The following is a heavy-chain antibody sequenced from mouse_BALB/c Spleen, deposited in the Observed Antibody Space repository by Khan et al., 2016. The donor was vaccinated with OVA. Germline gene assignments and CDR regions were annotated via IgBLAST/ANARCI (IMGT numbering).Heavy chain of an antibody. Sequence: DLVKPGASVKLSCKASGYTFTSYWINWIKQRPGQGLEWIGHISSGSGSPYYNEMFKGKATVTVDKSSSTAYIQLNSLYSEDSAVXFCTRSNYYGNSLYAMDYWGQGTSVTVSS. V-gene: IGHV1S41*01. CDR3: TRSNYYGNSLYAMDY. CDR2: ISSGSGSP. CDR1: GYTFTSYW. J-gene: IGHJ4*01. D-gene: IGHD1-1*01.